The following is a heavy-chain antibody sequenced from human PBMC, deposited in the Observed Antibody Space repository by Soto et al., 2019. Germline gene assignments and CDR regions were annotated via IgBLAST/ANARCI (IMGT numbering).Heavy chain of an antibody. Sequence: QVQLVESGGGVVQPGRSLRLSCAASEFTFSSYGMHWVRQAPGKGLQWLSVISYDGSNKYYTDSVKGRFTISRDNSKNTLYLQMNSLRCEDTAVYYCAKDRAFWSGTHDAFDIWGQGTMVTVSS. CDR3: AKDRAFWSGTHDAFDI. V-gene: IGHV3-30*18. CDR1: EFTFSSYG. CDR2: ISYDGSNK. D-gene: IGHD3-3*01. J-gene: IGHJ3*02.